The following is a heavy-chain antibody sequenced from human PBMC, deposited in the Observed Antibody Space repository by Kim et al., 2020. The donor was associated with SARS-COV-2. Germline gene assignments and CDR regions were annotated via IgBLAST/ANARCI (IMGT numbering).Heavy chain of an antibody. V-gene: IGHV7-4-1*02. CDR1: GYTFTSYA. D-gene: IGHD5-18*01. Sequence: ASVKVSCKASGYTFTSYAMNWVRQAPGQGLEWMGWINTNTGNPTYAQGFTGRFVFSLDTSVSTAYLQISSLKAEDTAVYYCARDDEDTAMARFDPWGQGTLVTVSS. J-gene: IGHJ5*02. CDR2: INTNTGNP. CDR3: ARDDEDTAMARFDP.